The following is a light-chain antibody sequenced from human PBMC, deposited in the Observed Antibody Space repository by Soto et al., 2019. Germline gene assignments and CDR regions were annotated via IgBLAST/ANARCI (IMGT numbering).Light chain of an antibody. CDR2: DAY. V-gene: IGKV1-5*01. Sequence: DIQMTQSPSTLSGSVGDRVTITCRASQTISTWLAWYQHKPGKAPNLLIYDAYTLMSGVQSRFSGSGSGTEFTLTISSLQPGDFATYYCKQSETYPLTFGQGTRLEIK. CDR3: KQSETYPLT. CDR1: QTISTW. J-gene: IGKJ5*01.